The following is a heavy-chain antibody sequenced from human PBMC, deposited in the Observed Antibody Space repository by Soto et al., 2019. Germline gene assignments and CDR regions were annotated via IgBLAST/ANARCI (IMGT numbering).Heavy chain of an antibody. J-gene: IGHJ6*03. Sequence: GASVKVSCKASGYTFTSYGISWVRQAPGQGLEWMRWISAYNGNTNYAQKLQGRVTMTTDTSTSTAYMELRSLRSDDTAVYYCARDSTGTTDYYYYMDVWGKGTTVTVSS. CDR2: ISAYNGNT. CDR3: ARDSTGTTDYYYYMDV. CDR1: GYTFTSYG. D-gene: IGHD1-1*01. V-gene: IGHV1-18*01.